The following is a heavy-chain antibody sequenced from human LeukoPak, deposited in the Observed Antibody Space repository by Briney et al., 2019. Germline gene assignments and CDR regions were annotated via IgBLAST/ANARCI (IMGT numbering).Heavy chain of an antibody. V-gene: IGHV1-18*01. J-gene: IGHJ4*02. CDR2: ISAYNGDT. CDR3: VVDVLQRTLGVY. D-gene: IGHD3-16*01. CDR1: GYAFTTYG. Sequence: ASVKVSCKASGYAFTTYGINWVRQAPGQGLEWMGWISAYNGDTNYAQNVQGRVTMSTDTSTSTAYMELRSLRSDDTAVYYCVVDVLQRTLGVYWGQGALVTVSS.